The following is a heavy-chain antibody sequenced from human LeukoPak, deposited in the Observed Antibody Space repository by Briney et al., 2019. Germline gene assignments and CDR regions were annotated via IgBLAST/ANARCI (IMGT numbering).Heavy chain of an antibody. CDR1: GFTFSNYA. CDR3: AKSRLSSSYHFDY. CDR2: ISNSGSNT. Sequence: GGSLRLSCAASGFTFSNYAMNWVRQAPGKGLEWVLIISNSGSNTHYADSVKGRFSISRDNSKNTLYLQMNSLRAEDTAVYYCAKSRLSSSYHFDYWGQGTLVTVSS. D-gene: IGHD3-22*01. V-gene: IGHV3-23*01. J-gene: IGHJ4*02.